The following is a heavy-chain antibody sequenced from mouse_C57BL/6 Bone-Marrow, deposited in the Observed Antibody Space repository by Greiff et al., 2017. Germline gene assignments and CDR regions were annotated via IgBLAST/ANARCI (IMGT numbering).Heavy chain of an antibody. CDR2: ISYAGSN. J-gene: IGHJ1*03. D-gene: IGHD2-1*01. CDR3: AREGIYYCNSYWYFDV. CDR1: GYSITSGYY. Sequence: EVQVVESGPGLVKPSQSLSLTCSVTGYSITSGYYWNWIRQFPGNKLEWMGYISYAGSNNYNPSLKNRISITRDTSKNQFFLKLNSVTTEDTATYYCAREGIYYCNSYWYFDVWGTGTTVTVSS. V-gene: IGHV3-6*01.